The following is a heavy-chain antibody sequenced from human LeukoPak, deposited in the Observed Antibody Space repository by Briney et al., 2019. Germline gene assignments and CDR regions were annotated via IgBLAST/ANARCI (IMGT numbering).Heavy chain of an antibody. CDR1: GFTVSNNF. CDR2: IHSDGNT. D-gene: IGHD5/OR15-5a*01. Sequence: GGSLRPSCAASGFTVSNNFMYWVRQAPGKGLEWVSVIHSDGNTLYADSVEGRFTISRDNFKNTVYLQMSSLRAEDTAVYYCAREDNGGVYDDGFDIWGQGTMVTVSS. CDR3: AREDNGGVYDDGFDI. J-gene: IGHJ3*02. V-gene: IGHV3-53*01.